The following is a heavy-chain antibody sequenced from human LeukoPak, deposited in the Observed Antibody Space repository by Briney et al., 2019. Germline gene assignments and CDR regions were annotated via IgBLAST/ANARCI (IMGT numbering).Heavy chain of an antibody. CDR1: GGSFSGYY. J-gene: IGHJ4*02. D-gene: IGHD2-2*01. V-gene: IGHV4-34*01. CDR3: ATGRCSSTSCPFDY. Sequence: PSETLSLTCAVYGGSFSGYYWSWIRQPPGKGLEWIGEINHSGSTNYNPSLKSRVTISVDTSKNQFSLKLSSVTAADTAVYYCATGRCSSTSCPFDYWGQGTLVTVSS. CDR2: INHSGST.